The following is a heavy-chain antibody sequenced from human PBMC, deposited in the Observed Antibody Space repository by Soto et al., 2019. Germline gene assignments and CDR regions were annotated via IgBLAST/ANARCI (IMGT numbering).Heavy chain of an antibody. CDR2: ISSDGSNE. D-gene: IGHD5-18*01. CDR3: ATSLGGYRYGMDV. J-gene: IGHJ6*02. Sequence: GGSLRLSCAASGFTFSSYAMHWVRQAPGKGLEWVAVISSDGSNEDYADSVKGRFTISRDTSKNTVYLQMNSLRGDDTAVYYCATSLGGYRYGMDVWGQGTTVTVSS. CDR1: GFTFSSYA. V-gene: IGHV3-30-3*01.